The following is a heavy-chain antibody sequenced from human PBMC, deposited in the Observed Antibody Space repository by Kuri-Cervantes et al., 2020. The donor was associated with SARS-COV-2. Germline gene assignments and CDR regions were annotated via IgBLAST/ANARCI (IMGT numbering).Heavy chain of an antibody. CDR2: IYTSGST. CDR3: ARGRRKYQLHFFDY. Sequence: SETLSLTCTVSGGSISSYYWSWIRQPAGKGLEWIGRIYTSGSTNYNPSLKSRVTISVDTSKNQFSLKLSSVTAADTAVYYCARGRRKYQLHFFDYWGQGTLVTVSS. D-gene: IGHD2-2*01. J-gene: IGHJ4*02. V-gene: IGHV4-4*07. CDR1: GGSISSYY.